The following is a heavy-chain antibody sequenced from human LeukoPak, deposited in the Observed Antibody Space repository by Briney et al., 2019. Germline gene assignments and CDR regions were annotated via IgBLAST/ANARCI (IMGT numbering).Heavy chain of an antibody. CDR3: ASRDGFGGDY. D-gene: IGHD4-23*01. CDR1: GFTFSSYS. V-gene: IGHV3-48*04. Sequence: PGGSLRLSCAASGFTFSSYSMNWVRQAPGKGLEWVSYISSSSSTIYYADSVKGRFTISRDNAKNSLYLQMNSLRAEDTAVYCCASRDGFGGDYWGQGTLVTVSS. CDR2: ISSSSSTI. J-gene: IGHJ4*02.